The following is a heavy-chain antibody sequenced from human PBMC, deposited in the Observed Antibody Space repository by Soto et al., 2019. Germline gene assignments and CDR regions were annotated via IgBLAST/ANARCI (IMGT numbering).Heavy chain of an antibody. CDR2: ISYDGSNK. D-gene: IGHD2-15*01. Sequence: QVQLVESGGGVVQPGRSLRLSCAASGFTFSSYGMHWVRQAPGKGLEWVAVISYDGSNKYYADSVKGRFTISRDNSKNTLYLQMTSLRAEDTAVYYCAKDNAIVVVVAAFDYWGQGTLVTVSS. V-gene: IGHV3-30*18. CDR1: GFTFSSYG. J-gene: IGHJ4*02. CDR3: AKDNAIVVVVAAFDY.